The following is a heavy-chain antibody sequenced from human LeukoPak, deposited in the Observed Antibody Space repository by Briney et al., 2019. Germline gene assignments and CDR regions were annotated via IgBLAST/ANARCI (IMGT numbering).Heavy chain of an antibody. CDR3: ARDGGVMATSGDFDY. J-gene: IGHJ4*02. D-gene: IGHD5-24*01. CDR1: GYTFTGYY. CDR2: INPNSGGT. Sequence: ASVKVSCKASGYTFTGYYMHWVRQAPGQGLEWMGWINPNSGGTNYAQKFQGRVTMTRDTSISTAYMELSRLRSDDTAEYYCARDGGVMATSGDFDYWGQGTLVTVSS. V-gene: IGHV1-2*02.